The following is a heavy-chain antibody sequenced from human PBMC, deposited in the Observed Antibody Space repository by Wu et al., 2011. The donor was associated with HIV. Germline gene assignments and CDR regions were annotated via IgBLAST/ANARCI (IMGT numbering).Heavy chain of an antibody. CDR3: ARDDSSGWPEGFDY. CDR1: GYTFTSYG. D-gene: IGHD6-19*01. Sequence: QVQLVQSGAEVKKPVASVTVSCKASGYTFTSYGISWVRQAPGQGLEWMGWIRTYNGNTNYAQKLQGRVTMTTDTSTSTAYMELRSLGSDDTAVYYCARDDSSGWPEGFDYWGQGTLVTVSS. V-gene: IGHV1-18*01. CDR2: IRTYNGNT. J-gene: IGHJ4*02.